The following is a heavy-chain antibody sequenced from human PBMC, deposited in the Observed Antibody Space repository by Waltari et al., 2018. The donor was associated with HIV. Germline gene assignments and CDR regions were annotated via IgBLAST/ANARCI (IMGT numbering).Heavy chain of an antibody. CDR2: IYDSGSP. CDR3: ARDYGDRY. D-gene: IGHD4-17*01. J-gene: IGHJ4*02. V-gene: IGHV4-59*01. Sequence: QVQLQASGPGTVKPSETLSPTCTVPGGSMSGYYWSWIRQPPGKGLEWLGYIYDSGSPNCNPSLRSRVTISIDTSRNQFSLNLISVAAADTAVYYCARDYGDRYWGQGTLVTVSS. CDR1: GGSMSGYY.